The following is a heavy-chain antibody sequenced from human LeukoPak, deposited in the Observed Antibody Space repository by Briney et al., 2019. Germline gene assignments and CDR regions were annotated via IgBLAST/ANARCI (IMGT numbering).Heavy chain of an antibody. CDR2: ISYDGSSK. CDR3: AKDLPGGTAMVSSFDF. D-gene: IGHD5-18*01. CDR1: GFSFSTYG. Sequence: GRSLRLSCVASGFSFSTYGLHWVRQAPGKGLEWVAVISYDGSSKNFADSVKGRFTISRDNSKNTLYLQMNSLRAEDTAVYYCAKDLPGGTAMVSSFDFWGQGTLVTVSS. J-gene: IGHJ4*02. V-gene: IGHV3-30*18.